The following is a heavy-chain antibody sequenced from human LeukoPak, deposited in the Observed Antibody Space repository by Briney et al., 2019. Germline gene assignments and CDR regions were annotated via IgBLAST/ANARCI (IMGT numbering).Heavy chain of an antibody. J-gene: IGHJ4*01. Sequence: PGGSLRLSCAVYGFTFTDYWVNWVRQAPGKGLEWVAGIRQDGGEKYYVDSVKGRFTISRDNAKNSLYLQMSSLRAEDTAVYYCARDGTAPGLYFDLWGQGTLVAVSS. D-gene: IGHD6-13*01. V-gene: IGHV3-7*01. CDR3: ARDGTAPGLYFDL. CDR1: GFTFTDYW. CDR2: IRQDGGEK.